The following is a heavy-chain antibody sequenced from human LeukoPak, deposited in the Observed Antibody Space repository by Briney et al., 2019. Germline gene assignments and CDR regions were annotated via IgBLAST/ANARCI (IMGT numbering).Heavy chain of an antibody. Sequence: GGSLRLSCAASGFTFSTCGMHWVRQAPGKGLEWVAFTRYDGSTKYYADSVKGRFTISGDNSKNTLYLQMSSLRPEDTAVYFCAKDRAHYYDSSGYFDYWGQGTLVTVSS. CDR1: GFTFSTCG. V-gene: IGHV3-30*02. CDR2: TRYDGSTK. J-gene: IGHJ4*02. D-gene: IGHD3-22*01. CDR3: AKDRAHYYDSSGYFDY.